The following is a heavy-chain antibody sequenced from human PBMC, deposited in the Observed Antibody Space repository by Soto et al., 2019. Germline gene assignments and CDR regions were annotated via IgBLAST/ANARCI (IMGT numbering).Heavy chain of an antibody. CDR3: TRDSYNFDD. D-gene: IGHD5-18*01. V-gene: IGHV4-59*01. CDR1: GGSIRSYY. J-gene: IGHJ4*02. CDR2: IYYSGST. Sequence: SETLSLTCSVSGGSIRSYYWSWIRQPPGKGLEWIGYIYYSGSTDYNPSLKSRVTISVDTSNNQFSLKLRSVTAADTAVDYCTRDSYNFDDWGQGILVTVSS.